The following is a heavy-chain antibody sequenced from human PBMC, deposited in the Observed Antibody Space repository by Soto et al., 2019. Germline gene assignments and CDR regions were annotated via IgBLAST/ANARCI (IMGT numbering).Heavy chain of an antibody. CDR2: IYYSGST. CDR3: ARSYGSGRFDY. J-gene: IGHJ4*02. V-gene: IGHV4-39*01. CDR1: GGSISSSSYY. Sequence: SETLSLTCTVSGGSISSSSYYWGWIRQPPGKGLEWIGSIYYSGSTYYNPSLKSRVTINPDTSKNQFSLQLKSVTPEDTAVYYCARSYGSGRFDYWGQGTLVTVSS. D-gene: IGHD6-19*01.